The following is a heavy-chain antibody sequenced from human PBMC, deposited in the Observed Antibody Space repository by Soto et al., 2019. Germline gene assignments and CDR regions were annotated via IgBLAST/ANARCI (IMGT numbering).Heavy chain of an antibody. J-gene: IGHJ4*02. V-gene: IGHV1-69*13. CDR2: IIPIFGTA. Sequence: SVKVSCKASGGTFSSYAISWVRQAPGQGLEWMGGIIPIFGTANYAQKFQGRVTITADESTSTAYMELRSLRSDDTAVYYCAPPGCLYMPRYFAYWGQGTLVTVSS. CDR3: APPGCLYMPRYFAY. CDR1: GGTFSSYA. D-gene: IGHD3-16*01.